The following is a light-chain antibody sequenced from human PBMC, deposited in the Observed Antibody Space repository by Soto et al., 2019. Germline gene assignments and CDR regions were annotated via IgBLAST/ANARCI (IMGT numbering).Light chain of an antibody. Sequence: EIVLTQSPGTLSLSPGDRATLSCRASQSVSSSYLAWYQQKPCQAPRLLIYGASSRATGIPDRFSGSGSGTDFTLNISRLEPEDFAVYYCQQYGSSPRTFGQGTKLEIK. V-gene: IGKV3-20*01. J-gene: IGKJ1*01. CDR2: GAS. CDR3: QQYGSSPRT. CDR1: QSVSSSY.